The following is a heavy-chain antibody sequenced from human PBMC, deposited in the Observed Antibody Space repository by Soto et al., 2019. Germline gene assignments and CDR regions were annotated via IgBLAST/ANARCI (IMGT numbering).Heavy chain of an antibody. V-gene: IGHV3-23*01. CDR1: GFTFSSYA. Sequence: GGSLRLSCAASGFTFSSYAMSWVRQAPGKGLEWVSAISGSGGSTYYADSVKGRFTISRDNSKNTLYLQMNSLRAEDTAVYYCAKPLGMTTVTKFVFDYWGQGTLVTVSS. CDR3: AKPLGMTTVTKFVFDY. D-gene: IGHD4-17*01. CDR2: ISGSGGST. J-gene: IGHJ4*02.